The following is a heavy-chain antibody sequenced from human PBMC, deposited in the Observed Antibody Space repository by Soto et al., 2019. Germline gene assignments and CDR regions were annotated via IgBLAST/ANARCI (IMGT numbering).Heavy chain of an antibody. J-gene: IGHJ4*02. CDR1: GFTFSSYG. Sequence: QVQLVESGGGVVQPGRSQRLSCAASGFTFSSYGMHWVRQAPGKGLEWVAVISYDGSNKYYADSVKGRFTISRDNSKNTLYLQMNSLRAEDTAVYYCAKEVRRYYDSSGYGDYWGQGTLVTVSS. V-gene: IGHV3-30*18. CDR2: ISYDGSNK. D-gene: IGHD3-22*01. CDR3: AKEVRRYYDSSGYGDY.